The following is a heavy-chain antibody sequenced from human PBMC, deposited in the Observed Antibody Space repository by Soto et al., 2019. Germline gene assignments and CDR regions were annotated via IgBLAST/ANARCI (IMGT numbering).Heavy chain of an antibody. J-gene: IGHJ3*02. CDR1: GFTFSSYG. D-gene: IGHD6-13*01. CDR2: ISYDGSNK. Sequence: QVPLVESGGGVVQPGRSLRLSCAASGFTFSSYGMHWVRQAPGKGLEWVAVISYDGSNKYYADSVKGRFTISRDNSKNTLYLQMNSLRAEDTAVYYCAKESSSWYLGGDAFDIWGQGTMVTVSS. V-gene: IGHV3-30*18. CDR3: AKESSSWYLGGDAFDI.